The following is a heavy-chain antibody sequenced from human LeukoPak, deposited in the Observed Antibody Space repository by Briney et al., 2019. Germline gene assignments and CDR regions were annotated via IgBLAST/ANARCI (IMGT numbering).Heavy chain of an antibody. D-gene: IGHD5-12*01. CDR3: ARVSYSGYERVDAFDI. CDR2: IIPIFGTA. J-gene: IGHJ3*02. V-gene: IGHV1-69*05. Sequence: SVKVSCKASGGTFSSYAISWVRQASGQGLEWMGGIIPIFGTANYAQKFQGRVTITTDESTSTAYKELSSLRSEDTAVYYCARVSYSGYERVDAFDIWGQGAMVTVSS. CDR1: GGTFSSYA.